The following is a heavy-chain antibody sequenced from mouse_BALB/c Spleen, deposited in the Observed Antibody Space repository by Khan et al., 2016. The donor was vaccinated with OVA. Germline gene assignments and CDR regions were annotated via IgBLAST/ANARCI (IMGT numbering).Heavy chain of an antibody. CDR2: IYPGSDNT. Sequence: QIQLVQSGAELARPGASVTLSCQASGYTFTVYSINWMRQRTGQGLEWIGEIYPGSDNTYYNEKFKGKATLTADKSSSTAYMQLSSLTLKVSAVFFCGRERAAWFPYWGQGTLVTVSA. J-gene: IGHJ3*01. CDR3: GRERAAWFPY. V-gene: IGHV1-77*01. CDR1: GYTFTVYS.